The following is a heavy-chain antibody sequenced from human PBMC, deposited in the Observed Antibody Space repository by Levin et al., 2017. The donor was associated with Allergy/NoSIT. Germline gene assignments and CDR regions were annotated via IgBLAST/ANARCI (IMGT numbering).Heavy chain of an antibody. J-gene: IGHJ4*02. Sequence: GGSLRLSCAASGFTFSTYGMAWARQASGKGLEWVSSISNSGSRTYYADSVRGRFTISRDNSENTLYLQMNTLRAEDAAIYYCAKVGGDGSHYDYWGQGTLVTVSS. CDR2: ISNSGSRT. V-gene: IGHV3-23*01. CDR1: GFTFSTYG. D-gene: IGHD1-26*01. CDR3: AKVGGDGSHYDY.